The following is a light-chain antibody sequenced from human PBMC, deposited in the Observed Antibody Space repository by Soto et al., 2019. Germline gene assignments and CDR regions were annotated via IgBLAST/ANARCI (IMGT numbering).Light chain of an antibody. CDR3: QQYGY. J-gene: IGKJ2*01. CDR1: QTVSSTY. CDR2: GAS. V-gene: IGKV3-20*01. Sequence: EIVLTQSPGTLSLSPGERATLSCRASQTVSSTYLAWYQQKPGQAPSLLIYGASSRATGIPDRFSGSGSGTDFTLTISRLETEDFAVYYCQQYGYFGQGTKLAIK.